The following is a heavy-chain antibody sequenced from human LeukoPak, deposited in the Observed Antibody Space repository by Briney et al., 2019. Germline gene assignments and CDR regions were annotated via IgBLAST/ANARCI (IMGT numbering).Heavy chain of an antibody. J-gene: IGHJ3*02. CDR1: GGSISSYY. Sequence: SETLSLTCTVSGGSISSYYWSWIRQPPGKGLEWIDYIYYSGSTNYNPSLKSRVTISVDTSKNQFSLKLSSVTAADTAIYYCARSYIAASGRDAFDIWGQGTMVTVSS. CDR2: IYYSGST. V-gene: IGHV4-59*01. CDR3: ARSYIAASGRDAFDI. D-gene: IGHD6-13*01.